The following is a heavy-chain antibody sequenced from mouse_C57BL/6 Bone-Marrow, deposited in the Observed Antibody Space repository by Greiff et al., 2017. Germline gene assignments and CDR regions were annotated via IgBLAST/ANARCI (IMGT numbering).Heavy chain of an antibody. CDR3: ARGHGSS. J-gene: IGHJ2*01. Sequence: VQLQQSGPELVKPGASVKISCKASGYAFSSSWMNWVKQRPGKGLEWIGRIYPGDGDTNYNGKFKGKATLTADKSSSTAYMQISSLTSEDSAVYFCARGHGSSWGQGTTLTVSS. CDR2: IYPGDGDT. V-gene: IGHV1-82*01. D-gene: IGHD1-1*01. CDR1: GYAFSSSW.